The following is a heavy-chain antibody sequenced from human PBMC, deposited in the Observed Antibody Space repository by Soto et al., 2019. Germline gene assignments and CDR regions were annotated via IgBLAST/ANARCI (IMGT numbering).Heavy chain of an antibody. D-gene: IGHD1-26*01. V-gene: IGHV3-48*03. Sequence: GGSLRLSCADSGFTFSRYEMNWVRQAPGKGLEWVSYISSSSSTLYYADSVKGRFTISRDNAKNSLYLRMNSLRAEDTAVYYCARGGSGSYFWYFDLWGRGTLVTVSS. CDR1: GFTFSRYE. CDR3: ARGGSGSYFWYFDL. J-gene: IGHJ2*01. CDR2: ISSSSSTL.